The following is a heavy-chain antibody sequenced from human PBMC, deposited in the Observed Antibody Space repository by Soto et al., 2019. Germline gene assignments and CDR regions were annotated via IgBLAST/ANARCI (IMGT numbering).Heavy chain of an antibody. CDR3: SGLSRGAPGGSC. CDR1: GFSFSSYW. J-gene: IGHJ4*02. CDR2: INQDGSEK. Sequence: EVQLVESGGGLVQPGGSLRLSCAASGFSFSSYWMIWARQVPGKGLEWLAKINQDGSEKNYVDSVRGRFTISRDNAKSSVYLQLGSLRAEVTAVYFCSGLSRGAPGGSCWGQGTMVTVSS. D-gene: IGHD2-15*01. V-gene: IGHV3-7*03.